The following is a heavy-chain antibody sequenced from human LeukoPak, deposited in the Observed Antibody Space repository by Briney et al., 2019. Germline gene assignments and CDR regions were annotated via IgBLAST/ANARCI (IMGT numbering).Heavy chain of an antibody. V-gene: IGHV4-59*08. CDR3: ARHSGPSSEAQYYYDSSGYPFDL. Sequence: PSETLSLTCTVSGASISGYYWSWIRQPPGQGLEWIGYVYNSGTTNYNPSLNSRLTISADTSKSQFSLKLSSVTAADTAVYYCARHSGPSSEAQYYYDSSGYPFDLWGRGTLVTVSS. D-gene: IGHD3-22*01. CDR1: GASISGYY. J-gene: IGHJ2*01. CDR2: VYNSGTT.